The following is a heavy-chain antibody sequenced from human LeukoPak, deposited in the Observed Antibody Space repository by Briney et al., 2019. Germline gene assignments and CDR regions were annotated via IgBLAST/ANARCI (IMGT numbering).Heavy chain of an antibody. D-gene: IGHD1-1*01. CDR2: IYNSGST. V-gene: IGHV4-59*08. J-gene: IGHJ4*02. Sequence: SETLSLTCTVSGGSISSYYWSWIRQSPGKGLEWIGYIYNSGSTNCNPSLKSRVTISVDTSKNQFSLKLSSVTAADTAVYYCARLGNWSLRDWGQGTLVTVSS. CDR1: GGSISSYY. CDR3: ARLGNWSLRD.